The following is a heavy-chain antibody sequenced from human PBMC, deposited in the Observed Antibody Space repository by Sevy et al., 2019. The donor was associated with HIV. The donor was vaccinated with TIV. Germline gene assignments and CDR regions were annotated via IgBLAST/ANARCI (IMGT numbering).Heavy chain of an antibody. J-gene: IGHJ4*02. Sequence: GGSLRLSCAASGFTFSSYSMNWVRQAPGKGLEWVSSISSSSSYIYYADSVKGRFTISRDNAKNSLYLQMNSLRAEDTAVYYCVSGYCSTTSCWNYWGQGTLVTVSS. CDR2: ISSSSSYI. CDR3: VSGYCSTTSCWNY. CDR1: GFTFSSYS. D-gene: IGHD2-2*01. V-gene: IGHV3-21*01.